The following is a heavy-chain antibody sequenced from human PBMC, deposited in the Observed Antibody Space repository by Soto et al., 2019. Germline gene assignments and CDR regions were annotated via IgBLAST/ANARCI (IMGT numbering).Heavy chain of an antibody. V-gene: IGHV3-7*01. D-gene: IGHD3-22*01. CDR1: GFTFSSYW. Sequence: HPGGSLRLSCAASGFTFSSYWMSWVRQAPGKGLEWVANIKQDGSEKYYVDSVKGRFTISRDNAKNSLYLQMNSLRAEDTAVYYCARGRTYYYDSSGYYYPQALDYWGQGTLVTVSS. CDR2: IKQDGSEK. J-gene: IGHJ4*02. CDR3: ARGRTYYYDSSGYYYPQALDY.